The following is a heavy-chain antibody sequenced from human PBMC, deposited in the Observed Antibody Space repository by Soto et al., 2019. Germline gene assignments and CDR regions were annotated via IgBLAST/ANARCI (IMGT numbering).Heavy chain of an antibody. CDR3: ASQKLDVPEYFDY. J-gene: IGHJ4*02. D-gene: IGHD1-1*01. CDR2: VSFSGTT. CDR1: GGSINNNYYY. Sequence: PSETLSLTCSVSGGSINNNYYYWGWVRQPPGKGLEWIASVSFSGTTYYSPSLRGRITASIDTSRNQFSLKLISVTAADTAVYYCASQKLDVPEYFDYWGQGTLVTVSS. V-gene: IGHV4-39*01.